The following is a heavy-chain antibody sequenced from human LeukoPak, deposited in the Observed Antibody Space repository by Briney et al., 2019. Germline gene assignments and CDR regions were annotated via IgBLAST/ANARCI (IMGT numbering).Heavy chain of an antibody. CDR2: MYYNEST. V-gene: IGHV4-39*01. CDR1: AGSISSSNYY. Sequence: SETLSLTWTVSAGSISSSNYYWGWIRHPPGKWLKGIGSMYYNESTYYNPCLKSRVNISVDTSKIQSSLKLGSVTAADTAVYYCARLAGGYFDYWGQGTLVTVSS. CDR3: ARLAGGYFDY. D-gene: IGHD3-10*01. J-gene: IGHJ4*02.